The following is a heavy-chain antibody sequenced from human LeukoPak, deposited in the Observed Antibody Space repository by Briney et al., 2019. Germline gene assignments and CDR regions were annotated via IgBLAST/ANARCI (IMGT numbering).Heavy chain of an antibody. CDR3: ARYGGYDPYSSSWYSYDY. CDR1: GGTFSSYA. V-gene: IGHV1-69*13. CDR2: IIPIFGTA. J-gene: IGHJ4*02. Sequence: SVKVSCKASGGTFSSYAISWVRQAAGQGLEWMGGIIPIFGTANYAQKFQGRVTITADESTSTAYMELSSLISEDTAVYYCARYGGYDPYSSSWYSYDYWGQGTLVTVSS. D-gene: IGHD6-13*01.